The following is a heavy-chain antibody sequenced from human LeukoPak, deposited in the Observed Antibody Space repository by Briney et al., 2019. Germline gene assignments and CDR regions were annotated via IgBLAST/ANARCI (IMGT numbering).Heavy chain of an antibody. CDR2: VHHTGVT. D-gene: IGHD5-24*01. J-gene: IGHJ6*02. V-gene: IGHV4-59*11. CDR3: VRSATIAVFRYGMDV. Sequence: PSETLSLTCSVSGGSITSLYWSSVRQPPGKGLEYVGYVHHTGVTNYNPSLRGRVTVSMDSSKNQFSLKMNSVTAADTAVYYCVRSATIAVFRYGMDVWGQGTTVTVSS. CDR1: GGSITSLY.